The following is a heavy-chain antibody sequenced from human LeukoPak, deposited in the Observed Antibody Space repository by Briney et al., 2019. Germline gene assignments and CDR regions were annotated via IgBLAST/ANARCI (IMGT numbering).Heavy chain of an antibody. Sequence: SETLSLTCTVSGCSISSYYWSWIRQPPGKGLEWIGYIYYSGSTNYNPSLKSRVTISVDTSKNQFSLKLSSVTAADTTVYYCARDVRYYYYYYMDVWGKGTTVTVSS. CDR1: GCSISSYY. V-gene: IGHV4-59*12. CDR2: IYYSGST. D-gene: IGHD6-6*01. CDR3: ARDVRYYYYYYMDV. J-gene: IGHJ6*03.